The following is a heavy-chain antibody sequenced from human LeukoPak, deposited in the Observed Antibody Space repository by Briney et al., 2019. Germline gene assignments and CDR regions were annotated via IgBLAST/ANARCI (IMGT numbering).Heavy chain of an antibody. CDR2: IYYSGST. CDR1: GGSISSSSYY. Sequence: SETLSLTCTVSGGSISSSSYYWGWIRQPPGKGLEWIGSIYYSGSTHYNPSLKSRVTISVDTSKNQFSLKLSSVTAADTAVYYCARARVDTAMATESFDYWGQGTLVTVSS. D-gene: IGHD5-18*01. V-gene: IGHV4-39*01. CDR3: ARARVDTAMATESFDY. J-gene: IGHJ4*02.